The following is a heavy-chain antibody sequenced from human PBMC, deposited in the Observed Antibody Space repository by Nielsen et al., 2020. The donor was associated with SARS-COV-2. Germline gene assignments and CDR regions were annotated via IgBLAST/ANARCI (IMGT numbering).Heavy chain of an antibody. Sequence: GESLKISCAASGFTFSSYWMSWVRQAPGKGLKWVANIKQDGSEKYYVDSVKGRFTISRDNAKNSLYLQMNSLRAEDTAVYYCARDYWSGYPTKYYGMDVWGQGTTVTVSS. CDR2: IKQDGSEK. D-gene: IGHD3-3*01. CDR3: ARDYWSGYPTKYYGMDV. CDR1: GFTFSSYW. J-gene: IGHJ6*02. V-gene: IGHV3-7*01.